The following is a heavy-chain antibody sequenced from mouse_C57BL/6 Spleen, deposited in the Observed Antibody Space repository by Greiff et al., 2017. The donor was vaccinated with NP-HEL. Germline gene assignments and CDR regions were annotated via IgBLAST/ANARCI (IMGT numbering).Heavy chain of an antibody. J-gene: IGHJ3*01. Sequence: VQLQQSGAELVKPGASVKMSCKASGYTFTTYPIEWMKQNHGKSLEWIGNFHPYNDDTKYNEKFQGQATLTVEKSSSTVYLELSRLTSDDSAVYYCARHYDGYRGFAYWGQGTLVTVSA. CDR1: GYTFTTYP. CDR2: FHPYNDDT. D-gene: IGHD2-3*01. V-gene: IGHV1-47*01. CDR3: ARHYDGYRGFAY.